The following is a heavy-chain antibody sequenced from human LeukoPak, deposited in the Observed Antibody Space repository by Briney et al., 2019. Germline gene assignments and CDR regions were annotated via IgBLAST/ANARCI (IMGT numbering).Heavy chain of an antibody. CDR2: MNPNSGNT. J-gene: IGHJ6*02. V-gene: IGHV1-8*01. D-gene: IGHD4-11*01. Sequence: ASVKVSCKASGYTFTSYDINWVRQATGQGLERMGWMNPNSGNTGYAQKFQGRVTMTRNTSISTAYMELSSLRSEDTAVYYCARAPLDYSTLSPLGDHYYYGMDVWGQGTTVTVSS. CDR3: ARAPLDYSTLSPLGDHYYYGMDV. CDR1: GYTFTSYD.